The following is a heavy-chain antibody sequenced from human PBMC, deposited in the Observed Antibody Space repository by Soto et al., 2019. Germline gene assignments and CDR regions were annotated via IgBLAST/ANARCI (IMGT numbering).Heavy chain of an antibody. Sequence: GGSLRLSCAASGFTFSNYGMHWVRQAPGKGLEWVAVIWYDGGNQYYADSVKGRFTISRDNSKNTLHLQMNSLRAEDTAAYYCARVGGGNSWNPMDDAFDIWGQGTMVTVSS. J-gene: IGHJ3*02. V-gene: IGHV3-33*01. D-gene: IGHD1-20*01. CDR1: GFTFSNYG. CDR2: IWYDGGNQ. CDR3: ARVGGGNSWNPMDDAFDI.